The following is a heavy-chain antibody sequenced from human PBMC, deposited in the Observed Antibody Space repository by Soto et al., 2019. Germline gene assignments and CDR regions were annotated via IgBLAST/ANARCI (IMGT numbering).Heavy chain of an antibody. CDR1: GGSISSYY. J-gene: IGHJ4*02. Sequence: SETLCLSCTVAGGSISSYYWSWIRQPPGKGLEWIGYIYYSGSTNYNPSLKSRVTISVDTSKNQFSLKLSSVTAADTAVYYCARHERDIVATRRPLGIFDYWGQGTLVTVSS. CDR2: IYYSGST. V-gene: IGHV4-59*08. CDR3: ARHERDIVATRRPLGIFDY. D-gene: IGHD5-12*01.